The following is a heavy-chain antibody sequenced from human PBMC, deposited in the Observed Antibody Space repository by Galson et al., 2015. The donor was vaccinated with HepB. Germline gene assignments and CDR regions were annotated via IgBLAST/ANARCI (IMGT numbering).Heavy chain of an antibody. CDR3: ARQGPQATKGEQLVH. V-gene: IGHV4-39*01. CDR1: GGSISSSYYY. J-gene: IGHJ4*02. D-gene: IGHD6-13*01. CDR2: FYYSGST. Sequence: SETLSLTCTVSGGSISSSYYYWGWIRQPPGKGLEWIGSFYYSGSTQYNPSLKSRVTLSVDSSKNQFSLKLNSVTAADTAVYYCARQGPQATKGEQLVHWGQGTLVTVSS.